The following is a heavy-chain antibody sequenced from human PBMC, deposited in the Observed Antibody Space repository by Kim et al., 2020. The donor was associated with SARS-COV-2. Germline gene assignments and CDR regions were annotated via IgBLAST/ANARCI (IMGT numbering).Heavy chain of an antibody. J-gene: IGHJ4*02. CDR3: AKDGQTLYSGYPPLFFCDY. CDR2: ISYDGSNK. V-gene: IGHV3-30*18. D-gene: IGHD5-12*01. Sequence: GGSLRLSCAXSGFTFSSYGMHWVRQAPGKGLEWVAVISYDGSNKYYADSVKGRFTISRDNSKNTLYLQMNSLRAEDTAVYYCAKDGQTLYSGYPPLFFCDYWGQGTLVTVSS. CDR1: GFTFSSYG.